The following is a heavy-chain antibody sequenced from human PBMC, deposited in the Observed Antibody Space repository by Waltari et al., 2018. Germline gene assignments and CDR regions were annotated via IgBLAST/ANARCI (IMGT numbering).Heavy chain of an antibody. J-gene: IGHJ4*02. CDR2: INCSGARP. Sequence: EVQLVESGGGMVRPGGSLRLSCADCGFTFNDYRLSWVRQVPGKGLEWVSGINCSGARPSYADSVMGLFTVSRDNAMNSLYLEMSSLRAEDTALYYCVREVFGSGWRESYFFDYWGQGTLVTVSS. V-gene: IGHV3-20*04. CDR3: VREVFGSGWRESYFFDY. CDR1: GFTFNDYR. D-gene: IGHD6-19*01.